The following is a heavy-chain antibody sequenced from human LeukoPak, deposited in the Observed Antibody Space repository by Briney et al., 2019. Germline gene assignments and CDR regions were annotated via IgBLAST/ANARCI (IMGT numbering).Heavy chain of an antibody. V-gene: IGHV3-74*01. CDR3: VCLGYCTTSSCQP. Sequence: PGGSLRLSCAASGFTFSNYLMHWVRQAPGKGLVWVSRITSDGSSTHYADSVKGRFTISRDNTKNTLYLQMNSQTAEDTAVYYCVCLGYCTTSSCQPWGQGTLVTVSS. J-gene: IGHJ4*02. CDR2: ITSDGSST. CDR1: GFTFSNYL. D-gene: IGHD2-2*01.